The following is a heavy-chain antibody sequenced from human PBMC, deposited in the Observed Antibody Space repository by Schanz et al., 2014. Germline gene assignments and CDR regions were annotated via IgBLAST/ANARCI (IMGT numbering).Heavy chain of an antibody. V-gene: IGHV3-23*01. D-gene: IGHD3-3*01. CDR2: ISGSGGST. CDR1: GFTFSSYT. CDR3: ARDLLVSHYDFWSGNDY. J-gene: IGHJ4*02. Sequence: EVQLLESGGGLVRPGGSLRLSCAASGFTFSSYTMNWVRQAPGKGLEWVSAISGSGGSTYYADSVKGRFIISRDNSKNNSKNTLYVQMNSLRADDTAVYYCARDLLVSHYDFWSGNDYWGQGTLVTVSS.